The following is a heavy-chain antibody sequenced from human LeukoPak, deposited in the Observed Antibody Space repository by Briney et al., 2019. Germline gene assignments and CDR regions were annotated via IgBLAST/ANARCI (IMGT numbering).Heavy chain of an antibody. CDR3: ARRVFSGWGYYFDY. V-gene: IGHV1-2*02. CDR1: GYTFTGYY. Sequence: GASVKVSCKASGYTFTGYYMHWVRQAPGQGLEWMGWINPKSGGTNSAQKFQGRVTMTRDTSISTAYMELSSLRSDDTAIYYCARRVFSGWGYYFDYWGQGTLVTVSS. J-gene: IGHJ4*02. CDR2: INPKSGGT. D-gene: IGHD6-19*01.